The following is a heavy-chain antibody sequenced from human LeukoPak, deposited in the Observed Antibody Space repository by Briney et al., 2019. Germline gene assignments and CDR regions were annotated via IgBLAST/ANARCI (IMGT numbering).Heavy chain of an antibody. CDR1: VYPFIHYG. V-gene: IGHV1-18*01. CDR2: INTYNGNT. D-gene: IGHD3-10*01. J-gene: IGHJ6*01. CDR3: ARGASGTYYIEDSHYYNVAV. Sequence: ASVKASCKPAVYPFIHYGVNWLRRAPGQGLEWMGWINTYNGNTNQAHKFHRRVSMTTDTSTNTAYMELRSLSSDDTAIYCSARGASGTYYIEDSHYYNVAVWGEGNTVTVS.